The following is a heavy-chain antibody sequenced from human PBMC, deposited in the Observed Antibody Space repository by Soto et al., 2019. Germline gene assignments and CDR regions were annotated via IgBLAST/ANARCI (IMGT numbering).Heavy chain of an antibody. CDR1: GYSFTSYW. CDR2: IDPSDSYT. J-gene: IGHJ6*02. D-gene: IGHD3-3*01. V-gene: IGHV5-10-1*01. CDR3: ARRNDFWSGYYYYYGMDV. Sequence: GESLKISCKGSGYSFTSYWISWVRQMPGKGLEWMGRIDPSDSYTNYSPSFQGHVTISADKSISTAYLQWSSLKASDTAMYYCARRNDFWSGYYYYYGMDVWGQWTTVTVSS.